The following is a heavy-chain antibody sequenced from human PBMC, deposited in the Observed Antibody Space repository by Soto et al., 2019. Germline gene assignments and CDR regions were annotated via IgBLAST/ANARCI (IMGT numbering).Heavy chain of an antibody. CDR3: VRDRAFSYAYDL. V-gene: IGHV4-59*01. D-gene: IGHD3-16*01. CDR2: FHYGGRT. J-gene: IGHJ5*02. Sequence: SETLSLTCAVYGGSFSGYYWSWIRQTPGKGLEWIGYFHYGGRTNYNPSLKSRVNISVDTSKNQFSLQLSSVTAADTALYFCVRDRAFSYAYDLWGQGTLVTVS. CDR1: GGSFSGYY.